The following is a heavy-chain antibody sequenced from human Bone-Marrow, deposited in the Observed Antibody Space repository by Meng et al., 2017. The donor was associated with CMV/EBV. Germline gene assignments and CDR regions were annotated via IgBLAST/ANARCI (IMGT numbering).Heavy chain of an antibody. Sequence: ASVKVSCKAFGYTFTSYYMHWVRQAPGQGLEWMGIINPSGGSTSYAQKFQGRVTMTRDTSTSTVYMELSSLRSEDTAVYYCAREPLQSNYYDSSHPGFDYWGQGTLVTVSS. CDR1: GYTFTSYY. CDR2: INPSGGST. J-gene: IGHJ4*02. CDR3: AREPLQSNYYDSSHPGFDY. V-gene: IGHV1-46*01. D-gene: IGHD3-22*01.